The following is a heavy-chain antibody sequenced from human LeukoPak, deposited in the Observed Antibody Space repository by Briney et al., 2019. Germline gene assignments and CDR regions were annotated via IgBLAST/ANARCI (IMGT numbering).Heavy chain of an antibody. CDR3: ARPYGSGHDAFDI. V-gene: IGHV5-51*01. Sequence: GESLKISCKGSGYSFSNYWIAWVRQMPGKGLEWLGIIYPGDSDTRYSPSFQGQVTISVEKSIRTAYLQWSSLKASDTAVYYCARPYGSGHDAFDIWGQGTMVTVSS. J-gene: IGHJ3*02. CDR2: IYPGDSDT. CDR1: GYSFSNYW. D-gene: IGHD3-10*01.